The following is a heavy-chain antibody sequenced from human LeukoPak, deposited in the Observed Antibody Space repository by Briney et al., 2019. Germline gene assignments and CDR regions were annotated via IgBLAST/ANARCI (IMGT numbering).Heavy chain of an antibody. J-gene: IGHJ4*02. CDR1: GFTFTNVW. V-gene: IGHV3-15*01. D-gene: IGHD3-9*01. CDR3: TTDLTAPY. CDR2: IKSETDGGTI. Sequence: GGSLRLSCAASGFTFTNVWMSWVHQAPGKGLEWVGRIKSETDGGTIDYAAPVKGRFTISRDDSKKTLYLHMNSLKIEDTAVYYCTTDLTAPYWGQGTPVTVSS.